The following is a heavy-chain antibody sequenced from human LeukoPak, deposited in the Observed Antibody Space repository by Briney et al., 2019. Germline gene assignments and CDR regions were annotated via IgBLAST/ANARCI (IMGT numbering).Heavy chain of an antibody. D-gene: IGHD5-18*01. CDR2: IYKSGST. Sequence: SETLSLTCTVSGGSISITSYYWGWIRQPPGKGLEWIGSIYKSGSTYYNPSLKSRVTISVDTSKNQFSLKLSSVTAADTAVYYCARLWGYSYGYLDYRGQGTLVAVSS. CDR1: GGSISITSYY. J-gene: IGHJ4*02. CDR3: ARLWGYSYGYLDY. V-gene: IGHV4-39*01.